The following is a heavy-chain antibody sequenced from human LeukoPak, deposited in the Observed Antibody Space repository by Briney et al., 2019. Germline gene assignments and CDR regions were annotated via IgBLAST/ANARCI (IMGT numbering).Heavy chain of an antibody. D-gene: IGHD6-19*01. V-gene: IGHV3-30*03. CDR1: EFTFRSYD. CDR2: ISSDGSNT. J-gene: IGHJ4*02. CDR3: ARVRSGWYDFTY. Sequence: GGSLRLSCAASEFTFRSYDMYWVRQAPGKGLEWVALISSDGSNTNYADSVKGRFTISRDNAKNSLYLQMNSLRAEDTAVYYCARVRSGWYDFTYWGQGTLVTVSS.